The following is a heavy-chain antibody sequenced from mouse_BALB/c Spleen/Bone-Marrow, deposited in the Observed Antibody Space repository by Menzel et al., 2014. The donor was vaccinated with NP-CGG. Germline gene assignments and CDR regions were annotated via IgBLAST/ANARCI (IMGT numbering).Heavy chain of an antibody. V-gene: IGHV2-2*02. CDR2: IWSGGST. J-gene: IGHJ3*01. Sequence: VKLMESGPGLVQPSQSLSITCTVSGFSLTSYGVHWVRQSPGEGLEWLGVIWSGGSTDYNAAFISRLSICKDNSKSXVFFKMNSLQANDTAIYYCARNPGFAYWGQGTLVTVSA. CDR1: GFSLTSYG. CDR3: ARNPGFAY.